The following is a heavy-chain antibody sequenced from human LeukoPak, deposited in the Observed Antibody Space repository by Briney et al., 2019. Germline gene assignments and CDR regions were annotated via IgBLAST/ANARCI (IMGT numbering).Heavy chain of an antibody. CDR2: IYYSGST. D-gene: IGHD6-13*01. Sequence: SSETLSLTCTVSGGSISSSSYYWGWIRQPPGKGLEWIGSIYYSGSTYYNPSLKSRVTISVDTSKNQFSLKLSSVAAADTAVYYCARQRSSSWELLNWFDPWGQGTLVTVSS. V-gene: IGHV4-39*01. CDR1: GGSISSSSYY. J-gene: IGHJ5*02. CDR3: ARQRSSSWELLNWFDP.